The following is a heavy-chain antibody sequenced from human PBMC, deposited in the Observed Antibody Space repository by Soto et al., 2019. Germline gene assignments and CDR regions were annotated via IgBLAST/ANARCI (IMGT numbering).Heavy chain of an antibody. CDR1: GFTFSTDT. Sequence: EVQLVESGGGLVQPGGSLRLSCVASGFTFSTDTMNWVRQAPGKGLEWVAHISTSGATRYYADSVKGRFTISRDNAKTTMYLQMASMRNEHTAVYYGARFFGSGFNYWGQGTLVTVSS. CDR3: ARFFGSGFNY. CDR2: ISTSGATR. J-gene: IGHJ4*02. V-gene: IGHV3-48*02. D-gene: IGHD6-19*01.